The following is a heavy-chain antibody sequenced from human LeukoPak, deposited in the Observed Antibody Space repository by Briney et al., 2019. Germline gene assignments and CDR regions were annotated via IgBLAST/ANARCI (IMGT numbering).Heavy chain of an antibody. CDR3: ARGDDILTGYFRGLDY. CDR1: GYTFTSYG. Sequence: GASVKVSCTASGYTFTSYGISWVRQAPGQGLEWMGWISAYNGNTNYAQNLQGRVTMTTDTSTTTAYMELRSLRSDDTAVYYCARGDDILTGYFRGLDYWGQGTLVTVSS. J-gene: IGHJ4*02. D-gene: IGHD3-9*01. CDR2: ISAYNGNT. V-gene: IGHV1-18*01.